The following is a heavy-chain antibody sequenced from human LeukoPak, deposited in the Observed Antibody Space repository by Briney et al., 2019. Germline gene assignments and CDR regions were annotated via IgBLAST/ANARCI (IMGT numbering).Heavy chain of an antibody. D-gene: IGHD1-26*01. CDR1: GFTFSHDL. V-gene: IGHV3-15*01. CDR2: IKSKTDGGTT. Sequence: GESLRLSCAASGFTFSHDLMKWVRQAPGKGLEWVGRIKSKTDGGTTDYSAPVKGRFTISRDDSKNTLYLQMNSLKTEDTAMYYCYTDDSGSYFQGDPFDIWRQGTMVTVSS. J-gene: IGHJ3*02. CDR3: YTDDSGSYFQGDPFDI.